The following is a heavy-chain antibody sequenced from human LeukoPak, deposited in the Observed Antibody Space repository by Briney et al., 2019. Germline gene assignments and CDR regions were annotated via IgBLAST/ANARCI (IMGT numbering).Heavy chain of an antibody. CDR2: ISYDGSNK. CDR1: GFTFSSYG. CDR3: ARDRRYYYGSGSYYKS. Sequence: GGSLRLSCAASGFTFSSYGMHWVRQAPGKGLEWVAVISYDGSNKYYADSVKGRFTISRDNSKNTLYLQMNSLRAEDTAVYYCARDRRYYYGSGSYYKSWGQGTLVTVSS. J-gene: IGHJ5*02. V-gene: IGHV3-30*03. D-gene: IGHD3-10*01.